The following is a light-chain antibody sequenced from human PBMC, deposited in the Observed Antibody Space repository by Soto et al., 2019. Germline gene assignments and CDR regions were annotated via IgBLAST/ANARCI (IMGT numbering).Light chain of an antibody. CDR3: QHYSNWPPT. V-gene: IGKV3-15*01. CDR1: ESVHSN. Sequence: EMVMTQSPATLSVSPDERVTLSCRASESVHSNLAWYQQKPGQGPSLLIYYASTRVTGVPDRFSGSGSGTEFTLTISSLQSEDFGVYYCQHYSNWPPTFGPGTKVETK. CDR2: YAS. J-gene: IGKJ3*01.